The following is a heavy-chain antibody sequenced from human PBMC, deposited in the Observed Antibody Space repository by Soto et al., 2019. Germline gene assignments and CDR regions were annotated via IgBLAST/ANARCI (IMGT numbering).Heavy chain of an antibody. D-gene: IGHD2-15*01. V-gene: IGHV1-46*01. Sequence: GASVKVSCKASGYTFTSYYMHWVRQAPGQGLEWMGIINPSGGSTSYAQKFQGRVTMTRDTSTSTVYMELSSLRSEDTAVYYCARARGCSGGSCYSKYYYGMDVWGQGTTVTVSS. J-gene: IGHJ6*02. CDR1: GYTFTSYY. CDR2: INPSGGST. CDR3: ARARGCSGGSCYSKYYYGMDV.